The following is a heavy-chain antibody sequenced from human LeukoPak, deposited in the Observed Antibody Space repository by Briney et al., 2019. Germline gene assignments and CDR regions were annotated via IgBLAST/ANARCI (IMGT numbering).Heavy chain of an antibody. CDR2: IYWNDDK. CDR3: AHRLRYQLLSDAFDI. CDR1: GFSLTTSGVG. J-gene: IGHJ3*02. V-gene: IGHV2-5*01. D-gene: IGHD2-2*01. Sequence: VSGPTLVKPTQTLTLTCTFSGFSLTTSGVGVAWIRQPPGKALEWLALIYWNDDKRYSPSLKSRLTITKDTSKNQVVLTMTNMDPVDTATYYCAHRLRYQLLSDAFDIWGQGTMVTVSS.